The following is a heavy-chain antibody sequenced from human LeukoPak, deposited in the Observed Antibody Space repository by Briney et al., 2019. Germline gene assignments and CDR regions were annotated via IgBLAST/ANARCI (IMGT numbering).Heavy chain of an antibody. D-gene: IGHD1-7*01. Sequence: GGSLRLSCTASGFSFDDYAMHWVRQIPGKGLEWVSGIRWNTANIGYADSVKGRFTISRDNSKNTLYLQVNSLRAEDTAIYYCAKDGKTRNWNYFQAKAVDWGQGTLVTVSS. V-gene: IGHV3-9*01. CDR1: GFSFDDYA. J-gene: IGHJ4*02. CDR3: AKDGKTRNWNYFQAKAVD. CDR2: IRWNTANI.